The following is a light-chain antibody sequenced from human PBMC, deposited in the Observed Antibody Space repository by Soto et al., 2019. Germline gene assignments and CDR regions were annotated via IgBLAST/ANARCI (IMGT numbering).Light chain of an antibody. CDR2: DVS. CDR3: SSYTSSLVV. Sequence: QSALTQPASVSGSPGQSITISCTGTSSDVGNYNYVSWYQQHPGKAPKLMIYDVSSRPSGVSNRFSGSKSGNTASLTISGLQAEDEADYYCSSYTSSLVVFGGGTKLTVL. CDR1: SSDVGNYNY. V-gene: IGLV2-14*01. J-gene: IGLJ2*01.